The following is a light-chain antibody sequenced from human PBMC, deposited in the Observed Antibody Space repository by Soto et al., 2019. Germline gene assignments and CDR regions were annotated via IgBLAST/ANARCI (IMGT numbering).Light chain of an antibody. CDR1: QGISSY. V-gene: IGKV1-9*01. CDR3: QQLNSYPSIT. Sequence: IPMTQSPATLSASVGDRVTITCRASQGISSYLAWYQQKPGKAPKLLIYAASTLQSGVPPRFSGSGSGTEFTLTISSLQPEDFATYYCQQLNSYPSITCGQGTRRE. CDR2: AAS. J-gene: IGKJ5*01.